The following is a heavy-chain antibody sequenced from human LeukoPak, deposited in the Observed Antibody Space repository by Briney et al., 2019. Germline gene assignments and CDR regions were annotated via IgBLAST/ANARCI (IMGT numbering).Heavy chain of an antibody. D-gene: IGHD6-13*01. CDR3: ARGSSSPIYYYYYMDV. CDR1: GFTFSDYY. J-gene: IGHJ6*03. CDR2: ISSSGSTI. Sequence: GGSLRLSCAASGFTFSDYYMSWIRQAPGKGLEWVSYISSSGSTIYYADSVKGRFTISRDNAKHSLYLQMNSLRAEDTAVYYCARGSSSPIYYYYYMDVWGKGTTVTVSS. V-gene: IGHV3-11*01.